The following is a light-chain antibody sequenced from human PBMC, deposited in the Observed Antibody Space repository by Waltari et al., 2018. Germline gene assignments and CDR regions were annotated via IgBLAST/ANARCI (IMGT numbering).Light chain of an antibody. CDR3: QQYNDYLGT. Sequence: DTQMTQSPPTLSASVGDRVTITCRASQSIRTWLAWYQQKPGKAPKLRIYAASHLESGVPSRFSGSGSGTEFTLTISSLQPDDFATYYCQQYNDYLGTFGPGTKVEI. CDR2: AAS. J-gene: IGKJ1*01. CDR1: QSIRTW. V-gene: IGKV1-5*03.